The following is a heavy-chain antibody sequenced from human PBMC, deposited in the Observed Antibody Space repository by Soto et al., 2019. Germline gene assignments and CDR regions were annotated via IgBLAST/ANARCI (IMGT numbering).Heavy chain of an antibody. CDR1: GGSISSSSYY. D-gene: IGHD2-15*01. CDR3: ARDRGWWYRDYYYGMDV. V-gene: IGHV4-61*01. CDR2: IYYSGST. Sequence: SETLALTCTVSGGSISSSSYYWAWIRQPPGKGLEWIGYIYYSGSTNYNPSLKSRVTISVDTSKNQFSLKVNSVTAADTAVYYCARDRGWWYRDYYYGMDVWGQGNTVRVYS. J-gene: IGHJ6*02.